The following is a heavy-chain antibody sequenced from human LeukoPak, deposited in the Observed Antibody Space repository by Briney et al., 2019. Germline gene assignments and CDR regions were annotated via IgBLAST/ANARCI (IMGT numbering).Heavy chain of an antibody. J-gene: IGHJ4*02. CDR1: GFTFSSYG. V-gene: IGHV3-30*18. CDR2: ISYDGSNK. Sequence: GGSLRLSCAASGFTFSSYGMHWVRQAPGKGLEWVAVISYDGSNKYYADSVKGRFTISRDNSKNTLYLQMNSLRAEDTAVYYCAKGTFGGVIAQYYFDYWGQGTLVTVSS. D-gene: IGHD3-16*02. CDR3: AKGTFGGVIAQYYFDY.